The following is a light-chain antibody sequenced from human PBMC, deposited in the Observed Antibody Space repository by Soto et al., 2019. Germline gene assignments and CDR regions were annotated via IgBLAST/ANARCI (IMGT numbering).Light chain of an antibody. V-gene: IGLV2-23*02. Sequence: QSALTQPASVPGSPGQSITISCTGTSSDVGSYNLVSWYQHHPGKAPKLIIYEVSKRPSGVSNRFSGSKSGNTASLTISGLQAEDEADYYCCSYAGSSTLVFGTGTKVTVL. J-gene: IGLJ1*01. CDR1: SSDVGSYNL. CDR3: CSYAGSSTLV. CDR2: EVS.